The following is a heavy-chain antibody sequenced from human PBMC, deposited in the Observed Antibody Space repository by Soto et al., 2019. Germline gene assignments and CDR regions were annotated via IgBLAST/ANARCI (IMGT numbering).Heavy chain of an antibody. J-gene: IGHJ4*01. Sequence: SETLSLTCTVSGGSINNYYLSWIRQSPGRGLEWIGYIYYSGTTNYNPSLKSRVTISIDRSENQFSLKVSSVTAADTAVYFCTRATYYRYYFDVWGHGTLVTVSS. CDR1: GGSINNYY. CDR2: IYYSGTT. D-gene: IGHD3-10*01. CDR3: TRATYYRYYFDV. V-gene: IGHV4-59*01.